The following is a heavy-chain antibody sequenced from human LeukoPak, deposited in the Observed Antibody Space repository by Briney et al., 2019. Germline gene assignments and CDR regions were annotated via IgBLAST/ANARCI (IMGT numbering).Heavy chain of an antibody. Sequence: ASVKVSCKASGYSFTDYAMHWVRQAPGQRLEWMGWINTANGKAKYSQKFQDRVTITRDTSATTAYMELSSLRSEDTVVSYCARDLYLKNWFDPWGLGTLVTVSS. CDR1: GYSFTDYA. CDR3: ARDLYLKNWFDP. CDR2: INTANGKA. J-gene: IGHJ5*02. V-gene: IGHV1-3*04. D-gene: IGHD2-2*02.